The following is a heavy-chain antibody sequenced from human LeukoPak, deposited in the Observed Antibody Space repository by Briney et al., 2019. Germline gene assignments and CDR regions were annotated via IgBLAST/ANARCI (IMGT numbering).Heavy chain of an antibody. Sequence: PGGSLRLCCAASGFTFSSYAMSWVRQAPGKGLEWVSAISGSGGSTYYADSVKGRFTISRDNSKNTLYLQMNSLRAEDTAVYYCAKDQATVVPTKYYFDYWGQGTLVTVSS. CDR1: GFTFSSYA. J-gene: IGHJ4*02. CDR2: ISGSGGST. CDR3: AKDQATVVPTKYYFDY. D-gene: IGHD2-15*01. V-gene: IGHV3-23*01.